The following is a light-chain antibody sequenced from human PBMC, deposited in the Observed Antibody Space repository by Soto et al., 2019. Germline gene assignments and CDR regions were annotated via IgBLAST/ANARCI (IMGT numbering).Light chain of an antibody. V-gene: IGKV1-5*01. CDR2: YAS. Sequence: DIQMTQSPSTLSASVGDRVTITCRASQRISYRLAWYLPKPGKGPKLLIYYASSLESGVPSTFSGSGSGTEFTLTIPSLQPDGFATYYCQQYNSYSWTFGQGTKV. J-gene: IGKJ1*01. CDR3: QQYNSYSWT. CDR1: QRISYR.